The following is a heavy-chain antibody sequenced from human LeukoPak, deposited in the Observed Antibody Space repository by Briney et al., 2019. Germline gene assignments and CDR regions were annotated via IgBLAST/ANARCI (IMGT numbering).Heavy chain of an antibody. J-gene: IGHJ4*02. CDR2: INSDGSEA. V-gene: IGHV3-74*01. Sequence: GGSLRLSCAASGFTFGNFWMHWVRQAPGKGLFWFSRINSDGSEAVYADSVKGRFTISRDNAKNTVYLQMNSLRVEDTGIYFCARGIPDYSSLAYWGQGALVTVSS. CDR1: GFTFGNFW. CDR3: ARGIPDYSSLAY. D-gene: IGHD2-15*01.